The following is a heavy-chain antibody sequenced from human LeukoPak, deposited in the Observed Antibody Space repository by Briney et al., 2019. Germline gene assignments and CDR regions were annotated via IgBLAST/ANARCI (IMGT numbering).Heavy chain of an antibody. J-gene: IGHJ4*02. V-gene: IGHV1-18*01. CDR2: ISAYNRNT. CDR3: ARGPYYYGSGTPPLDY. CDR1: GYTFTNYG. D-gene: IGHD3-10*01. Sequence: ASVKVSCKASGYTFTNYGISWVRQAPGQGLEWMGWISAYNRNTNYAQKFQGRVTMTTDTSTSTAYMELRSLRSDDTAVYYCARGPYYYGSGTPPLDYWGQGTLVTVSS.